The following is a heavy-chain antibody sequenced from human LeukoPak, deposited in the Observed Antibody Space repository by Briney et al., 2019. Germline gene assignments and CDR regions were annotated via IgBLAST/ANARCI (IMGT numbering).Heavy chain of an antibody. Sequence: SETLSLTCAVYGGSFSGYYWSWIRQPPGKGLEWIGEINHSGSTNYNPSLKSRVTISVDTSKNQFSLKLSSVTAADTAVYYCARVGEYYDSSGYSHFDYWGQGTLVTVSS. CDR3: ARVGEYYDSSGYSHFDY. CDR1: GGSFSGYY. CDR2: INHSGST. J-gene: IGHJ4*02. D-gene: IGHD3-22*01. V-gene: IGHV4-34*01.